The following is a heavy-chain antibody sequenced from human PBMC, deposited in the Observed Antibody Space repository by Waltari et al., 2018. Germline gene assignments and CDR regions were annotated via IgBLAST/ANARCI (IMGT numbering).Heavy chain of an antibody. CDR3: AISAKNAYYYDSSGYYYVPDY. V-gene: IGHV1-69*01. CDR2: IIPIFGTA. J-gene: IGHJ4*02. CDR1: GGTFSSYA. D-gene: IGHD3-22*01. Sequence: QVQLVQSGAEVKKPGSSVKVSCTASGGTFSSYALSWVRQAPGQGLEWMGGIIPIFGTANYAQKFQGRVTITADESTSTAYMELSSLRSEDTAVYYCAISAKNAYYYDSSGYYYVPDYWGQGTLVTVSS.